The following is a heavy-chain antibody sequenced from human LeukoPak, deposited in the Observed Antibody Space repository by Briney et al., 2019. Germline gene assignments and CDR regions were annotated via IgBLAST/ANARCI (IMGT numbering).Heavy chain of an antibody. D-gene: IGHD3-9*01. CDR2: IIDESRQ. CDR3: VRDDATDDNGFDI. Sequence: GGSLRLSCAASGFTFGSFGMHWVRQAPGKGLEWVALIIDESRQFYTPSVKGRFTISRDNSKNTLYLEMNSLRVEDTAVYYCVRDDATDDNGFDIWGQGTMVTVSS. J-gene: IGHJ3*02. V-gene: IGHV3-30*12. CDR1: GFTFGSFG.